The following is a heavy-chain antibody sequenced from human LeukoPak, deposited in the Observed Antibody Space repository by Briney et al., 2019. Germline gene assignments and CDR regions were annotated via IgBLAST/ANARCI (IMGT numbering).Heavy chain of an antibody. Sequence: GGSLRLSCAASGFTVSSNYMSWVRQAPGKGLEWVSLIYSGGSTYYADSVKGRFTISRDNSKNTLYLQMNSLRAEDTAVYYCASLTRNIADDDAFDIWGQGTMVTVSS. D-gene: IGHD5-12*01. J-gene: IGHJ3*02. CDR2: IYSGGST. CDR1: GFTVSSNY. V-gene: IGHV3-66*01. CDR3: ASLTRNIADDDAFDI.